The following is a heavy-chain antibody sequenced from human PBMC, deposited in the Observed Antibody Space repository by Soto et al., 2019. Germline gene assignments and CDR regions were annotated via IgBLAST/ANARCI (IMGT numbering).Heavy chain of an antibody. Sequence: SETLSLTCTVSGGSVSSGSYYWSWIRQPPGKGLEWIGYIYYSGSTNYNPSLKSRVSISVDTSKNQFSLKLSSVTAADTAVYYCARDGGDYDFWSGYWGENWLDPWGQGTLVTVSS. V-gene: IGHV4-61*01. J-gene: IGHJ5*02. D-gene: IGHD3-3*01. CDR1: GGSVSSGSYY. CDR2: IYYSGST. CDR3: ARDGGDYDFWSGYWGENWLDP.